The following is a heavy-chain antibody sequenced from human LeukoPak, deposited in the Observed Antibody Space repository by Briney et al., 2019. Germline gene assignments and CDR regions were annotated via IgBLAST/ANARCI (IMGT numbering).Heavy chain of an antibody. D-gene: IGHD3-22*01. Sequence: SDTLSLTCAVSGYSISSSNWWGWIRQPPGKGLEWIGYIYYSGSTNYNPSLKSRVTMSVDTSKNQFSLKLSSVTALDTAVYYCARLGGDSSGKYYFDYWGQGTLVTVPS. CDR1: GYSISSSNW. CDR3: ARLGGDSSGKYYFDY. CDR2: IYYSGST. V-gene: IGHV4-28*06. J-gene: IGHJ4*02.